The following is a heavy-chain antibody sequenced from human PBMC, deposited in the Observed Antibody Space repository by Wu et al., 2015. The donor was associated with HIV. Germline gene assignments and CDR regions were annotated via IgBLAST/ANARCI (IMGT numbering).Heavy chain of an antibody. CDR3: ATVYDARGSSPGEWYLHL. CDR1: GYTFTSYG. Sequence: QVQMEQSGAEVKTPGASVKVACKASGYTFTSYGISWVRQAPGQGLEWMGWISAYNGNTNYAQKLQGRVTMTTDTSTSTAYMELRSLRSEDTAIYYCATVYDARGSSPGEWYLHLWGHGTLVTVSS. V-gene: IGHV1-18*01. D-gene: IGHD3-22*01. J-gene: IGHJ2*01. CDR2: ISAYNGNT.